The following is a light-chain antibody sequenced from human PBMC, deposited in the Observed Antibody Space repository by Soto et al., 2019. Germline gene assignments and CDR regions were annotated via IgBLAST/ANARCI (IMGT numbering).Light chain of an antibody. CDR3: QQYYSYPQT. CDR1: QGISSY. Sequence: AIRMTQSPSSFSASTGDRVTNTCRASQGISSYLAWYQQKPGKAPKLLIYAASTLQSGVPSRFSGSGSGTDFTLTISCLQSEDFATYYCQQYYSYPQTFGPGTKVDIK. J-gene: IGKJ3*01. V-gene: IGKV1-8*01. CDR2: AAS.